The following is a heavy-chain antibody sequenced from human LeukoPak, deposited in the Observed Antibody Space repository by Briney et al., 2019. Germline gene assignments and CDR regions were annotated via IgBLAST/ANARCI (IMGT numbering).Heavy chain of an antibody. D-gene: IGHD3-3*01. CDR1: GGTFSSYA. V-gene: IGHV1-69*13. CDR3: ARQPYDFWSGYYRAHYYYGMDV. J-gene: IGHJ6*02. CDR2: IIPIFGTA. Sequence: ASVKVSCTASGGTFSSYAISWVRQAPGQGLEWMGGIIPIFGTANYAQKFQGRVTITADESTSTAYMELSSLRSEDTAVYYCARQPYDFWSGYYRAHYYYGMDVWGQGTTVTVSS.